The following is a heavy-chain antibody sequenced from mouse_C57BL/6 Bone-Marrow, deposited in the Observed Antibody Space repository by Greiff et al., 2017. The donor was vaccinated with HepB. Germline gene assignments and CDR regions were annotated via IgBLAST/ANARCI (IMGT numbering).Heavy chain of an antibody. CDR2: IWRGGST. Sequence: VQLQQSGPGLVQPSQSLSITCTVSGFSLTSYGVHWVRQSPGKGLEWLGVIWRGGSTDYNAAFMSRLSITKDNSKSQVFFKMNSLQADDTAIYYCAKIYYGNFRGYAMDYWGQGTSVTVSS. J-gene: IGHJ4*01. D-gene: IGHD2-1*01. V-gene: IGHV2-5*01. CDR1: GFSLTSYG. CDR3: AKIYYGNFRGYAMDY.